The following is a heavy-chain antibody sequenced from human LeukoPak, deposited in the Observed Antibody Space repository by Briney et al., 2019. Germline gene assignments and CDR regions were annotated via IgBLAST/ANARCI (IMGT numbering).Heavy chain of an antibody. Sequence: SETLPLTCTVSGGSISSGSYYWSWIRQPAGKGLEWIGRIYTSGSTNYNPSLKSRVTISVDTSKNQFSLKLSSVTAADTAVYYCAILPFEYSSSFFDYWGQGTLVTVSS. CDR1: GGSISSGSYY. D-gene: IGHD6-6*01. V-gene: IGHV4-61*02. J-gene: IGHJ4*02. CDR3: AILPFEYSSSFFDY. CDR2: IYTSGST.